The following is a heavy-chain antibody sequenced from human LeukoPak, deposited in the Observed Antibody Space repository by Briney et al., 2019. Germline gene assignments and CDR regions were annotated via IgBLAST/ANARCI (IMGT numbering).Heavy chain of an antibody. CDR2: ISSSSSYI. D-gene: IGHD4-17*01. CDR1: GFTFSSYS. V-gene: IGHV3-21*04. CDR3: AKVMYGDYDPDAFGI. Sequence: SGGSLRLSCAASGFTFSSYSMNWVRQAPGKGLEWVSSISSSSSYIYYADSVKGRFTISRDNAKNSLYLQMNSLRAEDTAVYYCAKVMYGDYDPDAFGIWGQGTMVTVSS. J-gene: IGHJ3*02.